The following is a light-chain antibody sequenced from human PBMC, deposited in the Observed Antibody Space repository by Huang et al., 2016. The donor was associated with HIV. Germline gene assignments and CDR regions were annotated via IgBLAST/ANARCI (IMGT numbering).Light chain of an antibody. CDR3: QQYNNWPWT. CDR1: QSVSFD. J-gene: IGKJ1*01. Sequence: EIVMTQSPATLSVSPGERATLSCRANQSVSFDLAGYQQRGGQAPILLIYGSSTRATGIPARFSGSGSGTYFTLTISSLQSEDFAVYYCQQYNNWPWTFGQGTKVEIE. V-gene: IGKV3-15*01. CDR2: GSS.